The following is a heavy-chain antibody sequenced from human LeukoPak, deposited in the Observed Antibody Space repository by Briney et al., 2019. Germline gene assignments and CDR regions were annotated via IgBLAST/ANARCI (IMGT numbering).Heavy chain of an antibody. V-gene: IGHV3-7*01. J-gene: IGHJ4*02. CDR1: GFMFGSYW. CDR3: HVLRYFEWLPGDCFDY. Sequence: GGSLRLSCAASGFMFGSYWMNWVRQAPGKGLEWLANINQDGSEKYYVDSVKGRFTISRDNAKKSLYLQMNSLRAEDTAVYYCHVLRYFEWLPGDCFDYWGQGTLVTVSS. CDR2: INQDGSEK. D-gene: IGHD3-9*01.